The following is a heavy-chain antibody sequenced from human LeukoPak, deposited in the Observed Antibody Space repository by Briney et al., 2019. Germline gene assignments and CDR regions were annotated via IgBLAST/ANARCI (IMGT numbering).Heavy chain of an antibody. J-gene: IGHJ4*02. CDR2: ISSSSTTI. D-gene: IGHD2-15*01. Sequence: GGSLRLSCAASGFTFSSYSMTWVRQAPGKGLEWISFISSSSTTIYYADSVKGRFTISRDNAKNSLYLQMNSLRAEDTAVYYCARGYCRGGSCYSGDLFDYWGQGTLVTVSS. V-gene: IGHV3-48*01. CDR1: GFTFSSYS. CDR3: ARGYCRGGSCYSGDLFDY.